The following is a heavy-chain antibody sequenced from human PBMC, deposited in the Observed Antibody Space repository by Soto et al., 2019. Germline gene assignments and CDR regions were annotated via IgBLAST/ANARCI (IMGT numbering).Heavy chain of an antibody. J-gene: IGHJ4*02. V-gene: IGHV4-4*02. Sequence: QVQLQESGPGLVEPSGTLSLTCAVPGASISNTNWWSWVRQPPGKGLGWIGEIYHSGTTNCDPSLKSRVTISVDKSKIQFSRKLRSVTAADKAVYYCAIPGAGDFDYWGQGTLVTVSS. D-gene: IGHD6-13*01. CDR3: AIPGAGDFDY. CDR1: GASISNTNW. CDR2: IYHSGTT.